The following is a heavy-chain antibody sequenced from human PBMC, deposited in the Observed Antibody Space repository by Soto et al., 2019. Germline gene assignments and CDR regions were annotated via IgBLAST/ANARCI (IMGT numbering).Heavy chain of an antibody. CDR2: ITCTGVTK. Sequence: PGGSLRLSCAASGFTFSNFGMLWVRQAPGKGLAWVSAITCTGVTKYYADSVKGRFTISRDNSKNTLYLQMNSLRAEDTAVYYCAKEHHYSSSWSEFDYWGQGTLVTVSS. V-gene: IGHV3-30*18. J-gene: IGHJ4*02. D-gene: IGHD6-13*01. CDR3: AKEHHYSSSWSEFDY. CDR1: GFTFSNFG.